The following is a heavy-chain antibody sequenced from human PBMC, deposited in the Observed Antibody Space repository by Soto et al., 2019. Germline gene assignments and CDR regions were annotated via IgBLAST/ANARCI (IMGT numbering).Heavy chain of an antibody. D-gene: IGHD3-10*01. CDR3: AKGFGESIAPSGMDV. J-gene: IGHJ6*02. CDR2: IYPGDSDT. CDR1: GYSFTSYW. V-gene: IGHV5-51*01. Sequence: PGESLKISCKGSGYSFTSYWIGWVRQMPGKGLEWMGIIYPGDSDTRYSPSFQGQVTISADKSISTAYLQWSSLKASDTAMYYCAKGFGESIAPSGMDVWGQGTTVTVSS.